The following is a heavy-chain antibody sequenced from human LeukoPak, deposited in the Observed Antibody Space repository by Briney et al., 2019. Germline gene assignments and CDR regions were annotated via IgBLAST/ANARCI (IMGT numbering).Heavy chain of an antibody. V-gene: IGHV3-9*01. CDR1: GLTFDDYA. J-gene: IGHJ4*01. Sequence: GGSLRLSCAASGLTFDDYAMHWVRQAPGKGLEWVSGISWNSGSIGYADSVKGRFTISRDNAKNTVYLQMNSLRAEDTAVYYCARGMFGGYCTDYWGXGTXVPXSS. CDR2: ISWNSGSI. D-gene: IGHD3-3*01. CDR3: ARGMFGGYCTDY.